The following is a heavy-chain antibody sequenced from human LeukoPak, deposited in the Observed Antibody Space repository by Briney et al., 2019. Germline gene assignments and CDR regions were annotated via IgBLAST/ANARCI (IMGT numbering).Heavy chain of an antibody. CDR1: GYTFTTYG. V-gene: IGHV1-18*04. Sequence: WPSVTVSSKASGYTFTTYGISWVRQAPGQGLEWMGWISAYNGNTNYTQKLQGRVTMTTDTSTSTAYMELRSLRSDDTAVYYCARGDSSSWYWGDYWGQGTLVTVSS. CDR2: ISAYNGNT. CDR3: ARGDSSSWYWGDY. J-gene: IGHJ4*02. D-gene: IGHD6-13*01.